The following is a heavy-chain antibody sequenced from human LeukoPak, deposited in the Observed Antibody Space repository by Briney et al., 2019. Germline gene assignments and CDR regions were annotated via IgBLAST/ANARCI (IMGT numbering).Heavy chain of an antibody. CDR2: IYYSGST. Sequence: PSETLSLTCTVSGGSISSSSYYWGWIRQPPGKGLEWIGSIYYSGSTYCNPSLKSRVTISVDTSKNQFSLKLSSVTAADTAVYCCARHSPITFGGVIATYFDYWGQGTLVTVSS. CDR3: ARHSPITFGGVIATYFDY. J-gene: IGHJ4*02. V-gene: IGHV4-39*01. CDR1: GGSISSSSYY. D-gene: IGHD3-16*02.